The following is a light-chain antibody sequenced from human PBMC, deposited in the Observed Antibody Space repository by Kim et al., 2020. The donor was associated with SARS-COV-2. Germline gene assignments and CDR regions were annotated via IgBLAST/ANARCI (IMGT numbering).Light chain of an antibody. CDR2: GAS. CDR1: ETLKGTY. V-gene: IGKV3-20*01. Sequence: EIMLTQSPGTLSLSPGERATLSCRASETLKGTYLVWYQQRPGQAPRRLIYGASNRATGIPDRFSGSESGTDFTLTITRLEREDFAVYYCQQYGRSPRTFGQGTKVDIK. J-gene: IGKJ1*01. CDR3: QQYGRSPRT.